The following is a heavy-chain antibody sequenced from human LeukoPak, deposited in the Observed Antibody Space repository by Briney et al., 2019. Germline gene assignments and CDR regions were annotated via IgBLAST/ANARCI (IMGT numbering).Heavy chain of an antibody. CDR1: GYSISSGYH. D-gene: IGHD6-13*01. V-gene: IGHV4-38-2*02. CDR2: IYHSGST. J-gene: IGHJ6*03. CDR3: ARLGGIAAAGTRFYYYYYMDV. Sequence: TPSETLSLTCTVSGYSISSGYHWGWIRQPPGKGLEWIGSIYHSGSTYYNPSLKSRVTISVDTSKNQFSLKLSSVTAADTAVYYCARLGGIAAAGTRFYYYYYMDVWGKGTTVTISS.